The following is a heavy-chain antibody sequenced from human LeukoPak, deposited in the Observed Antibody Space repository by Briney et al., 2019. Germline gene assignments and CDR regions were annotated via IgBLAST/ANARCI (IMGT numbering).Heavy chain of an antibody. J-gene: IGHJ5*02. CDR3: ARRPGYSYGYGNWFDP. Sequence: PSETLSLTCTVSGGSISSSSYYWGWIRQPPGKGLEWIGSIYYSGSTYYNPSLKSRVTISVDTSKNQFSLKLSSVTAADTAVYYCARRPGYSYGYGNWFDPWGQGTLVTVSS. CDR1: GGSISSSSYY. CDR2: IYYSGST. D-gene: IGHD5-18*01. V-gene: IGHV4-39*07.